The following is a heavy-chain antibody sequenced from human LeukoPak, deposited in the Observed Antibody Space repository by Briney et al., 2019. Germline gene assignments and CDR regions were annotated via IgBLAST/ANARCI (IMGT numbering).Heavy chain of an antibody. Sequence: SGGSLRLSCAASGFTLSDHYMDWVRQPPGTGLEWIGEVYHTGSTNYNPSLNSRVTISVDKSKNQFSLKLSSVTAADTAVYYCAQGQTIFLGYGLDVWGQGTTITVSS. CDR2: VYHTGST. CDR3: AQGQTIFLGYGLDV. CDR1: GFTLSDHY. J-gene: IGHJ6*02. V-gene: IGHV4-34*08. D-gene: IGHD3-10*02.